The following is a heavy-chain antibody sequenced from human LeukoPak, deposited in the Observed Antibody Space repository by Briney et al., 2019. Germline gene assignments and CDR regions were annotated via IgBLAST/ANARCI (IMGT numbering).Heavy chain of an antibody. V-gene: IGHV3-15*01. D-gene: IGHD3-16*01. CDR3: ATSELDCGSGKLQGAFDI. Sequence: NPGGPFPPSGPSSGSTFINAWMSGFRSPQGKGREGVGRINSKSDGRTTDYARPVKGRITISKDHSKNSLYLQMNSLIPEDTAVYYGATSELDCGSGKLQGAFDIWGQGTTVTVSS. J-gene: IGHJ3*02. CDR2: INSKSDGRTT. CDR1: GSTFINAW.